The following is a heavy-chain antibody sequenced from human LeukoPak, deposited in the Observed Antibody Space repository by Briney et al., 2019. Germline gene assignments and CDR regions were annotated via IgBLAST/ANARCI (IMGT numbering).Heavy chain of an antibody. CDR2: IHYSGTT. CDR1: GDSFRSGNYF. D-gene: IGHD4-23*01. J-gene: IGHJ5*02. CDR3: ARDPVYGGKGLGP. Sequence: SETLSHTCTVSGDSFRSGNYFWTWIRRPPGKGLEWIGNIHYSGTTNYSPSFKSRVTMSVDTSKNQFSLKLNSVTAADTAVYYCARDPVYGGKGLGPWGQGTLVTVSS. V-gene: IGHV4-61*01.